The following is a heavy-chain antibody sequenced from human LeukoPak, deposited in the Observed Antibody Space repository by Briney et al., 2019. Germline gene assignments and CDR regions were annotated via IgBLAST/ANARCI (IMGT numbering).Heavy chain of an antibody. CDR2: ISYDGSNK. J-gene: IGHJ4*02. CDR3: ASSAAAEEYYFGY. V-gene: IGHV3-30-3*01. Sequence: GGSLRLSCAASGLTFSGYAMHWVRQAPGKGLEWVAVISYDGSNKYYADSVKGRFTISRDNSKNTLYLQMNSLRAEDTAVYYCASSAAAEEYYFGYWGQGTLVTVSS. D-gene: IGHD6-13*01. CDR1: GLTFSGYA.